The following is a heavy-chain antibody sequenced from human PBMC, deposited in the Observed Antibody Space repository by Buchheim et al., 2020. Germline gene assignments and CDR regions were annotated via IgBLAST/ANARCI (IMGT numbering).Heavy chain of an antibody. CDR1: GGSFSGYY. CDR2: INHSGST. J-gene: IGHJ5*02. Sequence: QVQLQQWGAGLLKPSETLSLTCAVYGGSFSGYYWSWIRQPPGKGLEWIGEINHSGSTNYNPYLKSRVTISVETSKNQFSLKLSSVTAADTAVYYCARGQSGVVLRGNWFDPWGQGTL. D-gene: IGHD2-15*01. CDR3: ARGQSGVVLRGNWFDP. V-gene: IGHV4-34*01.